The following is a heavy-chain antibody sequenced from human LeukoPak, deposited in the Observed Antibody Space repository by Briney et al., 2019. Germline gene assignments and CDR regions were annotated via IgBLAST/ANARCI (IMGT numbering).Heavy chain of an antibody. CDR1: GGPISSYY. CDR3: AREMGRDGYNLREGGYDY. CDR2: IYYSGST. Sequence: SETLSLTCTVSGGPISSYYWSWMRQPPGKGLEWIGYIYYSGSTNYNPSLKSRVTISVDTSKNQFSLKLSSVTAADTAVYYCAREMGRDGYNLREGGYDYWGQGTLVTVSS. J-gene: IGHJ4*02. D-gene: IGHD5-24*01. V-gene: IGHV4-59*01.